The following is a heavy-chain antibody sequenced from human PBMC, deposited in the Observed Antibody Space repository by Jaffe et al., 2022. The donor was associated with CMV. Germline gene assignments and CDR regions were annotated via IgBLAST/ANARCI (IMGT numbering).Heavy chain of an antibody. D-gene: IGHD3-3*01. V-gene: IGHV4-31*03. CDR1: GGSISSGGYY. J-gene: IGHJ5*02. Sequence: QVQLQESGPGLVKPSQTLSLTCTVSGGSISSGGYYWSWIRQHPGKGLEWIGYIYYSGSTYYNPSLKSRVTISVDTSKNQFSLKLSSVTAADTAVYYCARATAIFGVVIPGVRWFDPWGQGTLVTVSS. CDR3: ARATAIFGVVIPGVRWFDP. CDR2: IYYSGST.